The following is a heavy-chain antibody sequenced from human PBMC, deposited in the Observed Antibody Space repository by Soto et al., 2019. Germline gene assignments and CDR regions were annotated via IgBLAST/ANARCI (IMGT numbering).Heavy chain of an antibody. CDR1: GYSFTSYW. Sequence: PGESLKISCKGSGYSFTSYWIGWVRQMPGKGLEWMGIIYPGDSDTRYSPSFQGQVTISADKSISTAYLQWSSLKASDTAMYYCARPMNWNDYYYGMDVWGQGTTVTVSS. J-gene: IGHJ6*02. D-gene: IGHD1-1*01. V-gene: IGHV5-51*01. CDR2: IYPGDSDT. CDR3: ARPMNWNDYYYGMDV.